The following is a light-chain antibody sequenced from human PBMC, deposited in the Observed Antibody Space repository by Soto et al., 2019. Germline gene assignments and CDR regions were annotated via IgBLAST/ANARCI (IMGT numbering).Light chain of an antibody. CDR2: DSY. CDR1: HSVDTY. CDR3: QQRKYWPPLS. V-gene: IGKV3-11*01. J-gene: IGKJ4*01. Sequence: EVVLTQSPDTLSLSPGERATLSCRTSHSVDTYLAWYQQQPGQAPRLLIYDSYNRVTGIPTRFSGSGSGTDFTLTISSLEPEDSAVYYCQQRKYWPPLSFGGGTKVEIK.